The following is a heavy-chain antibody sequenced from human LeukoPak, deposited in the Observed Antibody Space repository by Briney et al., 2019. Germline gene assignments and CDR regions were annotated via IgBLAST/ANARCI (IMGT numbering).Heavy chain of an antibody. V-gene: IGHV4-4*07. D-gene: IGHD3-3*01. CDR3: AREGYDFWSGYGYYYGMDV. CDR1: GGSISSYY. CDR2: IYTSGGT. Sequence: SETLSLTCTVSGGSISSYYWSWIRQPAGKGLEWIGRIYTSGGTNYNPSLKSRVTMSVDTSKNQFSLKLSSVTAADTAVYYCAREGYDFWSGYGYYYGMDVWGQGTTVTVSS. J-gene: IGHJ6*02.